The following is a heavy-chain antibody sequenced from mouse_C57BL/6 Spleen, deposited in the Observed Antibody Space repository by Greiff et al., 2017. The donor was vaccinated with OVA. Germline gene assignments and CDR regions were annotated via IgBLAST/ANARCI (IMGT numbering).Heavy chain of an antibody. V-gene: IGHV1-19*01. CDR2: INPYNGGT. Sequence: EVQLQQSGPVLVKPGASVKMSCKASGYTFTDYYMNWVKQSHGKSLEWIGVINPYNGGTSYNQKFKGKATLTVDKSSSTAYMELNSLTSEDSAVYYCARSDPVVDYYAMDYWGQGTSVTVSS. CDR1: GYTFTDYY. D-gene: IGHD1-1*01. CDR3: ARSDPVVDYYAMDY. J-gene: IGHJ4*01.